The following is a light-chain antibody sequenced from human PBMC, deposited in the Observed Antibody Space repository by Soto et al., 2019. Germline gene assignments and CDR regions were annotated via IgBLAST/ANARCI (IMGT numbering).Light chain of an antibody. Sequence: QSALTQPPSASGSPGQSVTISCNGTSSDVGAYNYVSWYQQHPDKAPQLIIYEVSKRPSGVPDRFSGSRSGDTASLTVSGLQAEDEVHYYCSLYAGTNTWVFGGGTQLTVL. J-gene: IGLJ3*02. V-gene: IGLV2-8*01. CDR2: EVS. CDR1: SSDVGAYNY. CDR3: SLYAGTNTWV.